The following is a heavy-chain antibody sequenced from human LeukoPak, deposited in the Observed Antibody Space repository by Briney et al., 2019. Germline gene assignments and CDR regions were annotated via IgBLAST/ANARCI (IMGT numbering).Heavy chain of an antibody. CDR2: IIPIFGTA. J-gene: IGHJ5*02. CDR1: GGTVSRYP. Sequence: SVKVSCKASGGTVSRYPINWVRQAPGQGLEWMGGIIPIFGTANYAQKFQGRVTITADESTSTAYMELSSLRSEDTAVYYCTRDRPGRYCSTISCYSASPFDPWGQGTLVTVSS. D-gene: IGHD2-2*02. CDR3: TRDRPGRYCSTISCYSASPFDP. V-gene: IGHV1-69*13.